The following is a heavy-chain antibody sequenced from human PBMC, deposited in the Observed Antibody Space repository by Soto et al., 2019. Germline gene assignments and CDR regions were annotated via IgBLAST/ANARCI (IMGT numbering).Heavy chain of an antibody. V-gene: IGHV3-7*05. D-gene: IGHD2-2*01. CDR2: IKEDGSER. CDR1: GFTFSNYW. J-gene: IGHJ1*01. CDR3: ATYCSSPSCRSY. Sequence: GGSLRLSCGASGFTFSNYWMTWVRQAPGKGPEWVANIKEDGSERYYVDSVKGRFTISRDNAANSLYLQLKYLGAEDTAVYYCATYCSSPSCRSYWGQGTLVTVSS.